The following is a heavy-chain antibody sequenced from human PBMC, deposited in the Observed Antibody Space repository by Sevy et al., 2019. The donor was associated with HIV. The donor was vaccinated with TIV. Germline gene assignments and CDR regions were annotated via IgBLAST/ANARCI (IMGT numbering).Heavy chain of an antibody. CDR1: GGSISSGGYY. Sequence: SETLSLTCTVSGGSISSGGYYWSWIRQHPGKGLEWIGYIYYSGSTYYNPSLKSRVTISVDTSKNQFSLKLSSVTAADTAVYYCARVHSSSSASGFGYWGQGTLVTVSS. D-gene: IGHD6-6*01. CDR3: ARVHSSSSASGFGY. J-gene: IGHJ4*02. V-gene: IGHV4-31*03. CDR2: IYYSGST.